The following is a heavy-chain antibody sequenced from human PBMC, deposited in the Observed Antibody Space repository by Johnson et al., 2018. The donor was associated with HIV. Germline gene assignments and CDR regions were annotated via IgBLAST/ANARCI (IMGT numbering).Heavy chain of an antibody. CDR1: GFTFSTYA. D-gene: IGHD3-3*01. Sequence: EVQLVESGGGLIQPGGSLRLSCAASGFTFSTYAMYWVRQAPGKGLEYVSGISSNGVRTYYANSVKDRFTVSRDSSNNTLYLQMGSLRDEDMAVYYCTRDLIKQQFLEWLSEGYGVFDIWGQGTMVTVSS. CDR2: ISSNGVRT. CDR3: TRDLIKQQFLEWLSEGYGVFDI. J-gene: IGHJ3*02. V-gene: IGHV3-64*01.